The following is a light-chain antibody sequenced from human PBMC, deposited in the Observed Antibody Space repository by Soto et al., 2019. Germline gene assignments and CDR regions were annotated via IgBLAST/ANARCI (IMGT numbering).Light chain of an antibody. Sequence: SYELTQPPSVSVSPGQTASIICSGDTLGNKYACWYQQKPGQSPVLVIYQDSKRPSGIPERFSGSNSGNTATLTISGTQAMDEADYYCQAWDSGTAVFGGGTKVTVL. CDR1: TLGNKY. CDR2: QDS. V-gene: IGLV3-1*01. J-gene: IGLJ2*01. CDR3: QAWDSGTAV.